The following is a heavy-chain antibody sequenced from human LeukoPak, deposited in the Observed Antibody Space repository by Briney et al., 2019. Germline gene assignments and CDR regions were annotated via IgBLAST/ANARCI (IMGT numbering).Heavy chain of an antibody. CDR2: INHSGST. Sequence: PSETLSLTCAVYGGSFNDYYWTWIRQSPGKGLEWIGEINHSGSTSYNPSLKSRVTISLDASKNQFSLKLSSVTAADTAVYYCARGPHYYGSDYYMDVWGKGTTVTVSS. V-gene: IGHV4-34*01. CDR3: ARGPHYYGSDYYMDV. J-gene: IGHJ6*03. CDR1: GGSFNDYY. D-gene: IGHD3-10*01.